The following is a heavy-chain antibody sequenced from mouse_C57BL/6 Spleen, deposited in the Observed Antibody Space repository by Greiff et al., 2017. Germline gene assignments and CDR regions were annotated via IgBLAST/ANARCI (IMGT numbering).Heavy chain of an antibody. V-gene: IGHV1-22*01. Sequence: EVQLQQSGPELVKPGASVKMSCKASGYTFTDYNMHWVKQSHGKSLEWIGYINPNNGGTSYNQKFKGKATLTVNKSSSTADMELRSLTSEDSAVYYCAKGTTVVDYYAMDYWGQGTSVTVSS. CDR3: AKGTTVVDYYAMDY. CDR1: GYTFTDYN. CDR2: INPNNGGT. J-gene: IGHJ4*01. D-gene: IGHD1-1*01.